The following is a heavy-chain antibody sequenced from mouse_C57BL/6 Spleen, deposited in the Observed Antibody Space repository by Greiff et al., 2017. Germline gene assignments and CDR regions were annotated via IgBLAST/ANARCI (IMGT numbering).Heavy chain of an antibody. V-gene: IGHV1-80*01. Sequence: VQLQQSGAELVKPGASVKISCKASGYAFSSYWMNWVKQRPGKGLEWIGQIYPGDGDTNYNGKFKGKATLTADKSSSTAYMQLSSLTSEDSAVYFCAREGYYGSSPGFAYWGQGTLVTVSA. CDR3: AREGYYGSSPGFAY. CDR1: GYAFSSYW. J-gene: IGHJ3*01. CDR2: IYPGDGDT. D-gene: IGHD1-1*01.